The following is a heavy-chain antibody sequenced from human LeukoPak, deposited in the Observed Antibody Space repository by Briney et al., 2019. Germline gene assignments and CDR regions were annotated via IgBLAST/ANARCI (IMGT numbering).Heavy chain of an antibody. D-gene: IGHD2-2*01. Sequence: SVKVSCKASGGTFSSYAISWVRQAPGQGLEWMGGIIPIFGTANYAQKFQGRVTITTDESTSTAYMELISLRSEDTTVYYCATLGGRDCSSTSCLFPWGQGTLVTVSS. J-gene: IGHJ5*02. CDR2: IIPIFGTA. CDR3: ATLGGRDCSSTSCLFP. V-gene: IGHV1-69*05. CDR1: GGTFSSYA.